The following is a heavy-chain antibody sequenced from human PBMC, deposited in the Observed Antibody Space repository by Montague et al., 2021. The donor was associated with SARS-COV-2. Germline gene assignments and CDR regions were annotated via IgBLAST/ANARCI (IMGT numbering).Heavy chain of an antibody. J-gene: IGHJ4*02. Sequence: PLRLSCAASGFTFSSYGMRWVRQVPGKGLEWVAVIWYDGSNKYYADSVKGRFTISRDNSKNTLYLQMNSLRAEDTAVYYCARDLFWGTDSGTQQRRDYWGQGTLVTVSS. CDR3: ARDLFWGTDSGTQQRRDY. D-gene: IGHD3-16*01. V-gene: IGHV3-33*01. CDR1: GFTFSSYG. CDR2: IWYDGSNK.